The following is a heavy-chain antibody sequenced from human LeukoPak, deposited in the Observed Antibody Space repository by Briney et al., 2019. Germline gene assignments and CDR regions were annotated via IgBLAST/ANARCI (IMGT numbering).Heavy chain of an antibody. CDR1: GYPFTKFY. V-gene: IGHV1-46*01. J-gene: IGHJ5*02. Sequence: ASVKVSCKASGYPFTKFYMHWVRQAPGHGLEWMGLMSPNGDSTLYSQKFQGRVTMTRDTSTSTDYMALSSLRSEDTAVYYCARDNSDTVKGECSGACYWWFDPWGQGTLVTVSS. D-gene: IGHD6-19*01. CDR3: ARDNSDTVKGECSGACYWWFDP. CDR2: MSPNGDST.